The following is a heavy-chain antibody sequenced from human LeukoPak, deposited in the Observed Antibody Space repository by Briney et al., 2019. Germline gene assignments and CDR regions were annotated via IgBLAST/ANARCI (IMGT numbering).Heavy chain of an antibody. D-gene: IGHD1-14*01. CDR3: ARAGESRIGDYYGMDV. J-gene: IGHJ6*02. CDR1: GGSISSGGYS. V-gene: IGHV4-30-2*01. CDR2: IYHSGST. Sequence: SQTLSLTCAVSGGSISSGGYSWSWIRQPPGKGLEWIGYIYHSGSTYYNPSLKSRVTISVDRSKNQFSLKLSSVTAADTAVYYCARAGESRIGDYYGMDVWGQGTTVTVSS.